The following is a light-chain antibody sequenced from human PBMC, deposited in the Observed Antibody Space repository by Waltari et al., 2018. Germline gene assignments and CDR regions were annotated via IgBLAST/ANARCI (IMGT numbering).Light chain of an antibody. V-gene: IGLV1-47*01. Sequence: QSVLTQPPSASGTPGQTVTISCSGSSSNIGPNYVYWYQQLPGTAPNFLIYKNDQRAAGVPDGFSGSKSGTSASLDISGLRSEDEADYYCATWDDSLSGPSVVFGGGTKLTVL. CDR1: SSNIGPNY. CDR3: ATWDDSLSGPSVV. J-gene: IGLJ2*01. CDR2: KND.